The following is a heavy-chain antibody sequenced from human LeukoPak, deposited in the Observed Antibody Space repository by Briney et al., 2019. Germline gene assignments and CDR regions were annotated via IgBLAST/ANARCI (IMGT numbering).Heavy chain of an antibody. CDR3: ARRIAVARNHNWFDP. J-gene: IGHJ5*02. Sequence: SETLSLTCTVSGGSFSTYYWSWIRQPPGKGLEWIGYIYYSGSTSYNPSLKSRVAISVDTSKNQFSLKLSSVTAADTAVYYCARRIAVARNHNWFDPWGQGTLVTVSS. CDR2: IYYSGST. CDR1: GGSFSTYY. D-gene: IGHD6-19*01. V-gene: IGHV4-59*12.